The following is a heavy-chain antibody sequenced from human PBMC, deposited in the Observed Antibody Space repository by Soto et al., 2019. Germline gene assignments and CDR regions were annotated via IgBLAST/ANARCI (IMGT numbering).Heavy chain of an antibody. CDR3: ARVLGGTIFQIYALDV. CDR1: GGSISSPNW. CDR2: IYLGGTT. Sequence: PSETLSLTCGVSGGSISSPNWWSWVRQSPGKGLEWIGEIYLGGTTNYNPSLRSRATISLDKPKNQFSLKLTSVTAADTAVYHCARVLGGTIFQIYALDVWGQGTTVTVSS. V-gene: IGHV4-4*02. J-gene: IGHJ6*02. D-gene: IGHD3-16*01.